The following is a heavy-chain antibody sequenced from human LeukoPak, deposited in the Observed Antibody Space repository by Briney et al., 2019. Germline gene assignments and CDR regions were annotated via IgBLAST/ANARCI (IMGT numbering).Heavy chain of an antibody. CDR1: GFTFRNYA. V-gene: IGHV3-23*01. CDR2: TSGSGGST. Sequence: GGSLRLSCAASGFTFRNYAMNWVRQAPGKGLEWVSATSGSGGSTYYADSVKGRFTISRDNSENTVYPQMNSLRAEDTAVYYCAKVLDYYYYGMDVWGQGTTVTVSS. J-gene: IGHJ6*02. CDR3: AKVLDYYYYGMDV.